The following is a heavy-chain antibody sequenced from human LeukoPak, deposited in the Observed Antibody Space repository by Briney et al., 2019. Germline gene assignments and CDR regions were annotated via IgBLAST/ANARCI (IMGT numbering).Heavy chain of an antibody. J-gene: IGHJ5*02. Sequence: SETLSLTCTVSGGSISSYYWSWIRRPPGKGLEWLGYIYYSGSTNYNPSLKSRVTISVDTSKNQFSLKLSSVTAADTAVYYCARGGGYSYGFNWFDPWGQGTLVTVSS. D-gene: IGHD5-18*01. CDR2: IYYSGST. CDR3: ARGGGYSYGFNWFDP. CDR1: GGSISSYY. V-gene: IGHV4-59*12.